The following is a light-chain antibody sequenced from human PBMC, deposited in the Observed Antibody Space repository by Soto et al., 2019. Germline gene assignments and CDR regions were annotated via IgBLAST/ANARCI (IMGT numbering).Light chain of an antibody. CDR1: QSVSSN. Sequence: EIVMTQSPATLSVSPGERATLSCRASQSVSSNLAWYQQKPGQAPSLLIYGASTRATGIPARFSGSGSGTEFTLTSSSRQSEDFAVYYCQQYNNWPLLFGGGTKVEIK. V-gene: IGKV3-15*01. CDR2: GAS. J-gene: IGKJ4*01. CDR3: QQYNNWPLL.